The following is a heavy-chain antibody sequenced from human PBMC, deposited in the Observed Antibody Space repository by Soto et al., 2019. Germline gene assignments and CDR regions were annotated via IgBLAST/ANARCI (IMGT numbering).Heavy chain of an antibody. J-gene: IGHJ6*02. V-gene: IGHV3-23*01. D-gene: IGHD6-13*01. CDR1: GFTFSSYA. Sequence: PGGSLRLSCAASGFTFSSYAMSWVRQAPGKGLEWVSAISGSGGSTYYADSVKGRFTISRDNSKNTRYLQMNSLRAEDPAVYYCARPGYSRQTENSWSKGSKMYYYYGMDVWGQGTTVTVSS. CDR3: ARPGYSRQTENSWSKGSKMYYYYGMDV. CDR2: ISGSGGST.